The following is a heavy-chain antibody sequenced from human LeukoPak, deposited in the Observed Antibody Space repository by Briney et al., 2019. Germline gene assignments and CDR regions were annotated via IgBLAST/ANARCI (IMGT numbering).Heavy chain of an antibody. CDR1: GFTFTDYA. CDR2: ISGIANAI. Sequence: GGSLRLSCAASGFTFTDYALSWVRQAPGKGLEWVSAISGIANAIFYADSVKGRFTISRDSSKNTLSLQMASLRAEDTAVYYCARHLATSGSYPIDYWGQGTLVSVSS. D-gene: IGHD1-1*01. CDR3: ARHLATSGSYPIDY. V-gene: IGHV3-23*01. J-gene: IGHJ4*02.